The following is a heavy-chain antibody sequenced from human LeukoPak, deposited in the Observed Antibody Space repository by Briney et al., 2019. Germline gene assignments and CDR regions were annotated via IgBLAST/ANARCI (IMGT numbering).Heavy chain of an antibody. J-gene: IGHJ3*02. Sequence: GESLKISCKGSGYSFTTYWIAWVRQMPGKGLEWMGIIYPGYSDTRYRPSFQGQVTISADKSISTAYLQWSSLEASDTAMYYCARRRYCNSTSCYAGAFDIWGQGTMVTVSS. V-gene: IGHV5-51*01. CDR1: GYSFTTYW. CDR3: ARRRYCNSTSCYAGAFDI. CDR2: IYPGYSDT. D-gene: IGHD2-2*01.